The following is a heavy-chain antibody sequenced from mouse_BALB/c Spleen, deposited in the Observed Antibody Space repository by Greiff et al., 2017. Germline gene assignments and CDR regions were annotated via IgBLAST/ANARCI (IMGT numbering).Heavy chain of an antibody. D-gene: IGHD1-1*02. CDR3: AREDYDYDAMDY. CDR2: ISSGGSYT. V-gene: IGHV5-9-4*01. J-gene: IGHJ4*01. CDR1: GFTFSSYA. Sequence: EVQVVESGGGLVKPGGSLKLSCAASGFTFSSYAMSWVRQSPEKRLEWVAEISSGGSYTYYPDTVTGRFTISRDNAKNTLYLEMSSLRSEDTAMYYCAREDYDYDAMDYWGQGTSVTVSS.